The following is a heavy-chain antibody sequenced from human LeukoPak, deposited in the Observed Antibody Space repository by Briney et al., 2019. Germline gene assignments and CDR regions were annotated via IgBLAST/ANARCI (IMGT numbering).Heavy chain of an antibody. CDR3: ARGLAAAGTPFDY. CDR2: IIPIFGTA. J-gene: IGHJ4*02. D-gene: IGHD6-13*01. CDR1: GGTFSSYA. V-gene: IGHV1-69*05. Sequence: KVSCKASGGTFSSYAISWVRQAPGQGLEWMGGIIPIFGTANYAQKFQGRVTITTDESTSTAYMELSSLRSEDTAVYYCARGLAAAGTPFDYCGQGTLVTVSS.